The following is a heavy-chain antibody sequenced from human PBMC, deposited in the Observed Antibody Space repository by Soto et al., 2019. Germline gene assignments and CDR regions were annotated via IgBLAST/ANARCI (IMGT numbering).Heavy chain of an antibody. D-gene: IGHD1-1*01. CDR3: ARELEPPRWFDP. V-gene: IGHV1-69*13. CDR2: IIPIFGTA. CDR1: GGTFSSYA. J-gene: IGHJ5*02. Sequence: SVKVSCKASGGTFSSYAISWVRQAPGQGLEWMGGIIPIFGTANYAQKFQGRVTITADESTSTAYMELSSLRSEDTAVYYCARELEPPRWFDPWGQGTLVTVSS.